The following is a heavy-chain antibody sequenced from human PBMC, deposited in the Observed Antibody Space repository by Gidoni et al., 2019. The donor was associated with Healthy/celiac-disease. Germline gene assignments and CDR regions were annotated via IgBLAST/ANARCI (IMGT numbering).Heavy chain of an antibody. J-gene: IGHJ4*02. V-gene: IGHV3-9*01. CDR3: AKDLYSYGQIAREFDY. CDR2: ISWNSGSI. CDR1: GFTFDDYA. Sequence: EVQLVESGGGLVQPGRSLRLSCAASGFTFDDYAMHWVRQAPGKGLEWVSGISWNSGSIGYADSVKGRFTISRDNAKNSLYLQMNSLRAEDTALYYCAKDLYSYGQIAREFDYWGQGTLVTVSS. D-gene: IGHD5-18*01.